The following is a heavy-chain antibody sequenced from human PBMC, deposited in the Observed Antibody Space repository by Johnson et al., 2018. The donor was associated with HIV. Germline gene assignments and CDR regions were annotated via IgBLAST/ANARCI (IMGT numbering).Heavy chain of an antibody. V-gene: IGHV3-23*04. CDR2: ISGSGGST. CDR3: ARASYYYGSADI. D-gene: IGHD3-10*01. Sequence: EQLVESGGVVVQPGGSLRLSCAASGFTFDDYAMHWVRQAPGKGLEWVSLISGSGGSTYYADSVKGRFTISRDNSKNTLYLQMNSLRAEDTAVYYCARASYYYGSADIWGQGTMVTVSS. J-gene: IGHJ3*02. CDR1: GFTFDDYA.